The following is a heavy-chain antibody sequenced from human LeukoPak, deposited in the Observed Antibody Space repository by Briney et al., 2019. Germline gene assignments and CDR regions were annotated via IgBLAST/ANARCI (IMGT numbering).Heavy chain of an antibody. CDR3: AKDRLWLPYY. J-gene: IGHJ4*02. CDR1: GFTFSSYA. D-gene: IGHD5-12*01. CDR2: ISGSGGST. V-gene: IGHV3-23*01. Sequence: GGPLRLSCAASGFTFSSYAMSWVRQAPGRGVGWVSAISGSGGSTYYAASVKCRFTISRDNSKTALYLQTHSLRAEDTAVYYCAKDRLWLPYYWGQGTLVTVSS.